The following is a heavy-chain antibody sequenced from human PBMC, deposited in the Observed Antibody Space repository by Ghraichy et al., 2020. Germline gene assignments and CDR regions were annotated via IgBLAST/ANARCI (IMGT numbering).Heavy chain of an antibody. D-gene: IGHD2-15*01. V-gene: IGHV3-74*01. Sequence: GGSLRLSCAVSGFTFSSYWMHWVRQAPGKGLVWVSRINSDGSSISYADSVKGRFTFSRDNAKNTLYLQMNSPRADDTAVYYCARGGPEYCSGGSCYAGDYWGQGTLVTVSS. CDR3: ARGGPEYCSGGSCYAGDY. CDR1: GFTFSSYW. CDR2: INSDGSSI. J-gene: IGHJ4*02.